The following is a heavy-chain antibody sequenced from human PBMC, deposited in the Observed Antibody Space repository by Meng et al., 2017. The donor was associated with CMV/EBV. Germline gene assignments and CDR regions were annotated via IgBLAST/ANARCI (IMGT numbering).Heavy chain of an antibody. CDR3: ARVGSSDFWSGYYPTETTYYYYYGMDV. J-gene: IGHJ6*02. V-gene: IGHV3-74*01. CDR1: GFTFSSYW. D-gene: IGHD3-3*01. CDR2: INSDGSST. Sequence: GESLKISCAASGFTFSSYWMHWVRQAPGKGLVWVSRINSDGSSTSYADSVKGRFTISRDNAKNTLYLQMNSLRAEDTAVYYCARVGSSDFWSGYYPTETTYYYYYGMDVWGQGTTGT.